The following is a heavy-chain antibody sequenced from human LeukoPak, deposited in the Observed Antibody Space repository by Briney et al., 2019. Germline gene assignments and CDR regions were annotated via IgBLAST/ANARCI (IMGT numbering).Heavy chain of an antibody. V-gene: IGHV3-7*01. Sequence: GGSLRLSCAASGFTFSSYWMSWVRQAPGKGLEWVANIKQDGSEKYYVDSVKGRFTISRDNSKNTLYLQMNSLRAEDTAVYYCARGTDDSSGYYLQDAFDIWGQGTMVTVSS. CDR2: IKQDGSEK. CDR1: GFTFSSYW. D-gene: IGHD3-22*01. J-gene: IGHJ3*02. CDR3: ARGTDDSSGYYLQDAFDI.